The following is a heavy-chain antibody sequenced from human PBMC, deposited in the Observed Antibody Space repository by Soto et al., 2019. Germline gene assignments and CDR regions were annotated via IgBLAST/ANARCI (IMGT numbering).Heavy chain of an antibody. CDR1: GGSISSGACY. CDR2: IYYSGST. D-gene: IGHD2-15*01. Sequence: QVQLQESGPGLVKPSQTLSLTCTVSGGSISSGACYWSWIRQHPGRGLEWIGHIYYSGSTFYNSSLKSRVNISVDTSKNQYSLKLSSVTAADTAVYYCARVYCSGGSCYRFDYWGQGTLVTVSS. CDR3: ARVYCSGGSCYRFDY. V-gene: IGHV4-31*03. J-gene: IGHJ4*02.